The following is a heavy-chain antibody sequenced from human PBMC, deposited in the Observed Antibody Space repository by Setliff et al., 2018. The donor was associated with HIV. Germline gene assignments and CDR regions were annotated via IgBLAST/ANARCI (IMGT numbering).Heavy chain of an antibody. Sequence: ASVKVSCKTSGYPFDSYGISWVRQAPGQGLEWIGWISAYIGDTKYAQRFQGRVTMTTDPSTPTAYMELRSLKSEDTAVYYCARAVGGSNYFDYSGYQDFWGQGTQVTVSS. V-gene: IGHV1-18*01. CDR1: GYPFDSYG. CDR2: ISAYIGDT. CDR3: ARAVGGSNYFDYSGYQDF. J-gene: IGHJ4*02. D-gene: IGHD3-22*01.